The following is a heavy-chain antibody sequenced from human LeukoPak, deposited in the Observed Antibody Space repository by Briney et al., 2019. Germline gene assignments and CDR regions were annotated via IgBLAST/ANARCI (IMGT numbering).Heavy chain of an antibody. D-gene: IGHD1-26*01. CDR1: GFIFSSYG. CDR3: AKDSRHRIVGTTTFLDY. J-gene: IGHJ4*02. Sequence: GGSLRLSCAASGFIFSSYGMHWVRQAPGKGLEWVAFIRYDGSNKYYADSVKGRFTISRDNSKNTLYLQMNSLRAEDTAVHYCAKDSRHRIVGTTTFLDYWGQGTLVTVSS. CDR2: IRYDGSNK. V-gene: IGHV3-30*02.